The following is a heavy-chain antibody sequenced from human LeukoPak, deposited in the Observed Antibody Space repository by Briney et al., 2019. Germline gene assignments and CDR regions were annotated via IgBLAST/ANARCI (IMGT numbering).Heavy chain of an antibody. D-gene: IGHD3-22*01. Sequence: GGSLRLSCAASGFTFSSYGMHWVCQAPGKGLEWLSYISGDSKTIYYADSVKGRFTISRDNAKNSLYLQLISLRAEDTAVYYCARDRHSSVDYWGQGTLVTVSS. CDR3: ARDRHSSVDY. CDR2: ISGDSKTI. CDR1: GFTFSSYG. V-gene: IGHV3-48*01. J-gene: IGHJ4*02.